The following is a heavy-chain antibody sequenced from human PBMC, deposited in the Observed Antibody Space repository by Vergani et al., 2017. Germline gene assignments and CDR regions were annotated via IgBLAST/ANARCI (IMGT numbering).Heavy chain of an antibody. V-gene: IGHV1-46*01. CDR1: GYTFTSYY. J-gene: IGHJ4*02. Sequence: QVQLVQSGAEVKKPGASVKVSCKASGYTFTSYYMHWVRQAPGQGLEWMGIINPSGGSTSYAQKFQGRVTMTRDTSTSTVYMELSSLRSEDTAVYYCARDLWFGELQPYYFDYWDQGTLVTVSS. D-gene: IGHD3-10*01. CDR2: INPSGGST. CDR3: ARDLWFGELQPYYFDY.